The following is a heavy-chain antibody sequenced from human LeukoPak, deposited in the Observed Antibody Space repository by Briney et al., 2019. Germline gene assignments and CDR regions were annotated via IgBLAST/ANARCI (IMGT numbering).Heavy chain of an antibody. CDR2: IYHSGST. CDR3: ARVKVGAKGGTFDY. V-gene: IGHV4-30-2*01. J-gene: IGHJ4*02. Sequence: SETLSLTCAVSGGSISSGGYSWSWIRQPPGKGLEWIGYIYHSGSTYYNPSLKSRVTISVDRSKNQFSLKLSSVTAADTAVYYCARVKVGAKGGTFDYWGQGTLVTVSS. CDR1: GGSISSGGYS. D-gene: IGHD1-26*01.